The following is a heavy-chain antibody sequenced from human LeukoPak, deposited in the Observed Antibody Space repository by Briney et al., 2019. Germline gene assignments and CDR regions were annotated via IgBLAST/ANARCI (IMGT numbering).Heavy chain of an antibody. CDR3: TTDDYVWQVAFDI. J-gene: IGHJ3*02. CDR1: GFTFSNAW. V-gene: IGHV3-15*01. Sequence: GGSLRLSCAPSGFTFSNAWMSWVRQAPGRGLEWVGRIKSKTDGWTTDYAAPVKGRFTISREDSKNTLYLQMNSLKTQDTAVYYCTTDDYVWQVAFDIWGQGTMVTVSS. CDR2: IKSKTDGWTT. D-gene: IGHD3-16*01.